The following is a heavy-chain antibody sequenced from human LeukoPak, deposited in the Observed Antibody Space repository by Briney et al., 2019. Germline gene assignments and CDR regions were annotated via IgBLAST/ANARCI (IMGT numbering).Heavy chain of an antibody. V-gene: IGHV3-23*01. CDR2: ISGGSDYI. CDR3: AKDNIPDASWEIDY. Sequence: PGGSLRLSCAASGFTFSKYTINWVRQAPGKGLEWVAGISGGSDYIWYADSVKGRFTISRDKSKNTVFLQMFSLRVEDTALYYCAKDNIPDASWEIDYWDQGTLVTVSS. CDR1: GFTFSKYT. J-gene: IGHJ4*02. D-gene: IGHD2-2*01.